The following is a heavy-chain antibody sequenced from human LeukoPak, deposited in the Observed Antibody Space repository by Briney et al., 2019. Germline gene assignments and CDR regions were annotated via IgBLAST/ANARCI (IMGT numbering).Heavy chain of an antibody. J-gene: IGHJ4*02. D-gene: IGHD3-10*01. CDR3: ARDRGLRDLDH. Sequence: GGSLRLSCAASGISFSTSGIHWVRQAAGKGLEWVAFISSDGSNAYYADSVKGRFTISRDNSKNTVYLQMNSLRAEDTAMYYCARDRGLRDLDHWGQGNLVTVSS. CDR1: GISFSTSG. V-gene: IGHV3-33*01. CDR2: ISSDGSNA.